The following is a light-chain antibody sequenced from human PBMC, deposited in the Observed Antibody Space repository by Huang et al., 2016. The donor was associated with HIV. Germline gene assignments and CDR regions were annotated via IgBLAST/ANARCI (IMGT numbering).Light chain of an antibody. CDR2: GAS. CDR3: QHYDHWLTWT. Sequence: EIVMTQSPATLSVSPGESVTLSCRASQSVTRNLAWYQQKPGQAPRLLIYGASARATGVPARCSGSGSGTEFTLAISSLQSEDFAVYFCQHYDHWLTWTFGQGTRVEVK. CDR1: QSVTRN. J-gene: IGKJ1*01. V-gene: IGKV3-15*01.